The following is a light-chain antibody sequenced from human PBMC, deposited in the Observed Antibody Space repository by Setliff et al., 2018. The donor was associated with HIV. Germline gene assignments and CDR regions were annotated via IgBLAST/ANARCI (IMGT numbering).Light chain of an antibody. CDR1: SSDIGGYNY. CDR3: TSYTGSNTRV. CDR2: NVN. J-gene: IGLJ1*01. V-gene: IGLV2-14*03. Sequence: QSALAQPRSVSGSRGQSITISCTGTSSDIGGYNYVSWYQQHPGKAPTLLIYNVNNRPSGVSNRFSGSKSGNTASLSISELRAEDETDYYCTSYTGSNTRVFGTGTKVTVL.